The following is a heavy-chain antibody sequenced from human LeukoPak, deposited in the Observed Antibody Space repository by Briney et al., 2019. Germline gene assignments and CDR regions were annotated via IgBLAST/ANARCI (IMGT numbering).Heavy chain of an antibody. CDR1: GYSFTSYW. D-gene: IGHD6-13*01. CDR3: ARLVAAAGTVWFDP. J-gene: IGHJ5*02. CDR2: IDPRDSYS. Sequence: GESLKISCKGSGYSFTSYWIAWVRQMPGKGLEWMGMIDPRDSYSSYSPSFQGHVTISADRSLSTAYLEWSSLRASDTAIYYCARLVAAAGTVWFDPWGQGTLVTVSS. V-gene: IGHV5-10-1*01.